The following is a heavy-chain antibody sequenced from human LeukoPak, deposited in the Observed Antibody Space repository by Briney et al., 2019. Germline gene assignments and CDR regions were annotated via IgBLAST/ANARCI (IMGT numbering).Heavy chain of an antibody. V-gene: IGHV4-59*12. CDR3: ARYGPGYYDSSGYPLPFDY. Sequence: SETLSLTCTVSGGSISSYYWSWIRQPPGKGLEWIGYIYYSGSTNYNPSLKSRVTISVDTSKNQFSLKLSSVTAADTAVYYCARYGPGYYDSSGYPLPFDYWGQGTLVTVSS. J-gene: IGHJ4*02. D-gene: IGHD3-22*01. CDR2: IYYSGST. CDR1: GGSISSYY.